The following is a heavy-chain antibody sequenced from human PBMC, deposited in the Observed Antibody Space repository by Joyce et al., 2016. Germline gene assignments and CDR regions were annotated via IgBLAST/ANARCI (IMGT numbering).Heavy chain of an antibody. J-gene: IGHJ6*02. Sequence: QVLLVQSGATVKRPGSSLRVSCKSSGGAFSNFTVNWVRQAPGQRLEWMGGFLPFFGAAKYAEHFQGRVTLTADLSTRTAYMELSSLTSADTAVYYCARGGTSSDHYFFYTLDVWGPGTTVIVSS. CDR3: ARGGTSSDHYFFYTLDV. V-gene: IGHV1-69*12. D-gene: IGHD1-14*01. CDR2: FLPFFGAA. CDR1: GGAFSNFT.